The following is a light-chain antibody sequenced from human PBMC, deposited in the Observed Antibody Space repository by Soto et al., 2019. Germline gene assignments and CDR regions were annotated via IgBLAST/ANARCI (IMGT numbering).Light chain of an antibody. V-gene: IGLV2-14*01. CDR1: TSDFGGYNY. CDR2: DVS. Sequence: QSVLTQPASVSGSPGQSITLSCTGTTSDFGGYNYVSWYQQHPAKAPKLMIYDVSNRPSGVSNRFSGSKSGNTASLTISGLQAEDEADYYCSSYTSSSKVFGGGTKLTVL. J-gene: IGLJ2*01. CDR3: SSYTSSSKV.